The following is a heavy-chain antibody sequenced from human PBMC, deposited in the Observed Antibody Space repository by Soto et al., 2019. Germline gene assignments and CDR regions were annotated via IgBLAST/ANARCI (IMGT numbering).Heavy chain of an antibody. Sequence: LRLSCAASGFTFSSYAMSWVRQAPGKGLEWVSAISGSGGSTYYADSVKGRFTISRDNSKNTLYLQMNSLRGDDTAVYYCAKSRDGYSFYYYYGMDVWGQGTTVTVSS. CDR1: GFTFSSYA. D-gene: IGHD4-4*01. J-gene: IGHJ6*02. CDR2: ISGSGGST. V-gene: IGHV3-23*01. CDR3: AKSRDGYSFYYYYGMDV.